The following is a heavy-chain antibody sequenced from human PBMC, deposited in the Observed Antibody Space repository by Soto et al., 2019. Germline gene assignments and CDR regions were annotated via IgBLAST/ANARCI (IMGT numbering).Heavy chain of an antibody. V-gene: IGHV3-23*01. J-gene: IGHJ1*01. CDR3: AKHLLGDGAEYFED. D-gene: IGHD3-16*01. CDR2: IGGSGKFT. Sequence: EVQLLESGGGLAQPGGSLKLPVEATGFKFTVYPLSGVRQAPGKGLEWVSGIGGSGKFTHYADSVKGRFTLTRDNSNHTLFLQMDSLRADDTAVYYCAKHLLGDGAEYFEDWGQGTLVTVSS. CDR1: GFKFTVYP.